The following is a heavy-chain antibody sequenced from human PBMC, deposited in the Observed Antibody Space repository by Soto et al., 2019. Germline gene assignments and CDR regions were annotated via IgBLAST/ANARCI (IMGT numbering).Heavy chain of an antibody. Sequence: NPSGRLSLTCAVCGGLIRGSNWLSWVRXPPGKGLEWIGEIYHSGSTNYNPSLKSRVTISVDKSKNQFSLKLSSVTAADTAVYYCAKAAAADANCFAPRGQGTLVTVSS. CDR1: GGLIRGSNW. V-gene: IGHV4-4*02. J-gene: IGHJ5*02. D-gene: IGHD6-13*01. CDR3: AKAAAADANCFAP. CDR2: IYHSGST.